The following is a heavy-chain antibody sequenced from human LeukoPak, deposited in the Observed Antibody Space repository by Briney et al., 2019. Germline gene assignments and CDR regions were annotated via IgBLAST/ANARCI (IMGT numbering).Heavy chain of an antibody. CDR2: ISSSSLYR. D-gene: IGHD5-18*01. CDR3: ARDLSGVAGYTYGRGIDY. Sequence: GGSLRLSCAASGFTFSSYSMNWVRQAPGKGLEWVSSISSSSLYRYYADSVKGRFTISRDNAKNSLYLQMNSLRAEDTAVYYCARDLSGVAGYTYGRGIDYWGQGTLVTVSS. V-gene: IGHV3-21*01. CDR1: GFTFSSYS. J-gene: IGHJ4*02.